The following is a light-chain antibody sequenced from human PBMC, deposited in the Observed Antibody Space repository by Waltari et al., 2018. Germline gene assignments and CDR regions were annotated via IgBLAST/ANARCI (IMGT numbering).Light chain of an antibody. CDR3: SSYAGSYIYV. CDR1: SGDVGRYNY. V-gene: IGLV2-11*01. CDR2: DFN. J-gene: IGLJ1*01. Sequence: QSALTQPRSVSGSPGQSVTIPCTGTSGDVGRYNYVSWYQHHPGKAPKLMIYDFNKRPSGVPDRFSGSKSGNTASLTISGLQAEDEADYFCSSYAGSYIYVFGTGTEVTVL.